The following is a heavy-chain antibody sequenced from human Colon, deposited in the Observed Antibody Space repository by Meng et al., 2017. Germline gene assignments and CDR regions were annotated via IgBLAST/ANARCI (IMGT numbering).Heavy chain of an antibody. V-gene: IGHV7-4-1*02. CDR1: GYDFTNYG. CDR3: ATAVTTVPFDY. J-gene: IGHJ4*02. D-gene: IGHD4-17*01. Sequence: QVQLLQSGFGLKKPGASVKVSCKASGYDFTNYGMNWVRQAPGQGLEWIGWINTYTGNPAYAQGFTGRFVFSLDTSVSTAYLQISSLKAEDTAVYYCATAVTTVPFDYWGQGTLVTVSS. CDR2: INTYTGNP.